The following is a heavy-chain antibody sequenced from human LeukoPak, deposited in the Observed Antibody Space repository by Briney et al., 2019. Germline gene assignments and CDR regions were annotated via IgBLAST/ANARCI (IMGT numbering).Heavy chain of an antibody. D-gene: IGHD6-13*01. Sequence: ASVKVSCTASGYTFTGYYMHWVRQAPGQGLEWMGRINPNSGGTNYAQKFQGRVTMTRDTSISTAYIELSRLRSDDTAMYYCARVRPAKKLNSSSWYGGIDYWGQGTLVTVSS. V-gene: IGHV1-2*06. CDR1: GYTFTGYY. CDR3: ARVRPAKKLNSSSWYGGIDY. J-gene: IGHJ4*02. CDR2: INPNSGGT.